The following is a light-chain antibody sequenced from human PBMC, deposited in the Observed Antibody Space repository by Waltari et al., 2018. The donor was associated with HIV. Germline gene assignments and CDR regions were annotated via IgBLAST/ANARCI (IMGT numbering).Light chain of an antibody. CDR2: DGD. J-gene: IGLJ2*01. CDR1: TGRVTTTPY. CDR3: LLAFHTDRI. Sequence: QAVVTQEPSLSVPPGGTVTFTCASFTGRVTTTPYPFWVQQKPGQAPRTLIYDGDKRHPGTPGRFAGSLAEGKAVLTLTGAQPEEEATYHCLLAFHTDRIFGGGT. V-gene: IGLV7-46*01.